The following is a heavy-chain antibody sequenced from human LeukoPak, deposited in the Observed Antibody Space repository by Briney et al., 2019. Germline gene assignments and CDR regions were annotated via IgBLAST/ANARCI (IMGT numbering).Heavy chain of an antibody. CDR1: GYTFTSYG. V-gene: IGHV1-18*01. J-gene: IGHJ4*02. Sequence: ASVKLSCKASGYTFTSYGISWVRQAPGQGLEWMGWISAYNGNTSYAQKLQGRGTMTTDTSTSTAYMELRSLRSDETAVYCWARGPLEYGDYWGQGTLVTVSS. CDR3: ARGPLEYGDY. CDR2: ISAYNGNT. D-gene: IGHD1-1*01.